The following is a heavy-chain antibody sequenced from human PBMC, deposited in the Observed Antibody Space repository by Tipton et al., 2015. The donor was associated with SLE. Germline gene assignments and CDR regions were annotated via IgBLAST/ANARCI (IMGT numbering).Heavy chain of an antibody. V-gene: IGHV4-59*01. CDR1: GDSISNYY. Sequence: TLSLTCTVSGDSISNYYWSWIRQTPGKGLEWIGYIYYSGSTNYNPSLKSRVTISVHTSKNQFSLKLSSVTAADTAVYYCARTLWDYYDGSGYYWWFDPWGQGTLVTVSS. CDR2: IYYSGST. CDR3: ARTLWDYYDGSGYYWWFDP. J-gene: IGHJ5*02. D-gene: IGHD3-22*01.